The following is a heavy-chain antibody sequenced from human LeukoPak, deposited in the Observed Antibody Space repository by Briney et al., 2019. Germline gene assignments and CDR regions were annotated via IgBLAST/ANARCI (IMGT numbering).Heavy chain of an antibody. D-gene: IGHD6-6*01. CDR1: GGTFSSYA. V-gene: IGHV1-69*05. J-gene: IGHJ5*02. CDR3: ARGGAARPAGWFDP. Sequence: GASVKVSCKASGGTFSSYAISWVRQAPGQGLEWMGGIIPILGTANYAQKFQGRVTITTDESTSTAYMELSSLRSEDTAVYYCARGGAARPAGWFDPWGQGTLVTVSS. CDR2: IIPILGTA.